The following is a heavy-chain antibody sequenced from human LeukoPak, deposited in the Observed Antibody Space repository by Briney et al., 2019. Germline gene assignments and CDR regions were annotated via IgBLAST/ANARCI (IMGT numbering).Heavy chain of an antibody. V-gene: IGHV4-34*01. J-gene: IGHJ4*02. CDR2: INHSGST. Sequence: SETLSLTCAVYGGSFSGYYWSWIRQPPGKGLEWIGEINHSGSTNYNPSLKSRVTISVDTSKNQFSLKLSSVTAADTAVYYCAKDRARIVGATDYWGQGTLVTVSS. D-gene: IGHD1-26*01. CDR1: GGSFSGYY. CDR3: AKDRARIVGATDY.